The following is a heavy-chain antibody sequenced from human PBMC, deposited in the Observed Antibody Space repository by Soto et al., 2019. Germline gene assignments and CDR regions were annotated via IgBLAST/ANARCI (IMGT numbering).Heavy chain of an antibody. CDR3: AKDQVPVYYYARRGTFDY. J-gene: IGHJ4*02. CDR1: GSTFSNYA. V-gene: IGHV3-23*01. Sequence: EVHLLESGGGLVQPGGSRRLSSAASGSTFSNYAMNWVRQAPGKGLEWVSGISGGGDSTYYADSVKGRFIISTDNSKNTLFLQVNTMRAEDTAVYYCAKDQVPVYYYARRGTFDYWGQGTLVTVSS. D-gene: IGHD3-22*01. CDR2: ISGGGDST.